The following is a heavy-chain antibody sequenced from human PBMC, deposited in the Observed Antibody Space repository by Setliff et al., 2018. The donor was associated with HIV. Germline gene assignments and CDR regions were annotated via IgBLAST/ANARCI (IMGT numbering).Heavy chain of an antibody. Sequence: PSETLSLTCTVSGGSISSGSYYWSWIRQPAGKGLEWIGHIYTSGSTNYNPSLKSRVTISVDTSKNQFSLKLSSVTAADTAVYYCARGYGYGGAFDIWGQGTMVTVSS. D-gene: IGHD4-17*01. CDR3: ARGYGYGGAFDI. J-gene: IGHJ3*02. CDR2: IYTSGST. CDR1: GGSISSGSYY. V-gene: IGHV4-61*09.